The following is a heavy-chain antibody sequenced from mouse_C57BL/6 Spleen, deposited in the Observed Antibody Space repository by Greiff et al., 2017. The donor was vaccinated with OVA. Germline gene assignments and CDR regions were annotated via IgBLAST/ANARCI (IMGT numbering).Heavy chain of an antibody. Sequence: VQLKESVAELVRPGASVKLSCTASGFNIKNTYMHWVKQRPEQGLEWIGRIDPANGNTKYAPKFQGKATITADTSSNTAYLQLSSLTSEDTAIYYCAYYYGSSPYAMDYWGQGTSVTVSS. CDR3: AYYYGSSPYAMDY. CDR2: IDPANGNT. J-gene: IGHJ4*01. CDR1: GFNIKNTY. D-gene: IGHD1-1*01. V-gene: IGHV14-3*01.